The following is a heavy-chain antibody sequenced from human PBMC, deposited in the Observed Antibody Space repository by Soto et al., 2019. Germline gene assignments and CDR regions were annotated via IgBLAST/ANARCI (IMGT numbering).Heavy chain of an antibody. Sequence: QVQLQESGPGLVKPSQTLSLTCTVSGGSISSGGYYWSWIRQHPGKGLEWIGYIYYSGSTHYNPSLKRRVXXXVXXSKNQFPLKLSSVTAADTAVYYCARGLYNWNYFDYWGQGTLVTVSS. CDR1: GGSISSGGYY. D-gene: IGHD1-20*01. CDR2: IYYSGST. J-gene: IGHJ4*02. CDR3: ARGLYNWNYFDY. V-gene: IGHV4-31*03.